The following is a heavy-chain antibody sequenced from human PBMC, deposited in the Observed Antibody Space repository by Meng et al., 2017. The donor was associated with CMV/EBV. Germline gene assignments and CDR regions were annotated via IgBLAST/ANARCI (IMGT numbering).Heavy chain of an antibody. Sequence: SLPCAVFGGSFSGYYWSLIRQPPGRGLEWIGEINHSGSTNYNPSLKSRVTISVDTSKNQFSLKLSSVTAADTAVYYCARGSYFPGGPWGQGTLVTVSS. CDR3: ARGSYFPGGP. D-gene: IGHD3-10*01. V-gene: IGHV4-34*01. J-gene: IGHJ5*02. CDR1: GGSFSGYY. CDR2: INHSGST.